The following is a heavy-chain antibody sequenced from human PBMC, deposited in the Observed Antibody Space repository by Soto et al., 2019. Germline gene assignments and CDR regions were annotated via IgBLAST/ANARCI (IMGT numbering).Heavy chain of an antibody. CDR1: GFTFSSYW. CDR3: ARRSCSGGDCYHVDY. V-gene: IGHV3-74*01. D-gene: IGHD2-15*01. Sequence: GSLRLSCAASGFTFSSYWMHWVRQAPGKGLVWVSRINSDGSSTTYADSVKGRFTISRDNAKNTLYLQMNSLRAEDTAVYYCARRSCSGGDCYHVDYWGQGTLVTVSS. CDR2: INSDGSST. J-gene: IGHJ4*02.